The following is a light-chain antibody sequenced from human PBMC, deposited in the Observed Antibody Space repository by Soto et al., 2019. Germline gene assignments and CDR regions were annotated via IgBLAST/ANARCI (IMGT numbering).Light chain of an antibody. J-gene: IGKJ5*01. V-gene: IGKV3-20*01. Sequence: EIVMTQSPATLSVSPGEGATLSCRASQSISSNLAWYQQKPGQAPRLVIFDASTRATGIPDRFSGSGSGTDFTLTISRLEPEDFAVYYCQQYGSSPSFGQGTRLEIK. CDR1: QSISSN. CDR3: QQYGSSPS. CDR2: DAS.